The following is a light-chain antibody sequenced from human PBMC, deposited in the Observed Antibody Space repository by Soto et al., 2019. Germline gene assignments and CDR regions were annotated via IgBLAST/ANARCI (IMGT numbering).Light chain of an antibody. CDR2: DAS. V-gene: IGKV3-15*01. Sequence: EIVMTQSPGTMSVSQGERVSLACRASQNVATYVTWYQHKPGQAPRLLIYDASTRATGVPASFSGSGSATDFTLTITSQQSEDSAVYYCQHYNRWPSFSFGTGTKLDIK. CDR3: QHYNRWPSFS. J-gene: IGKJ2*01. CDR1: QNVATY.